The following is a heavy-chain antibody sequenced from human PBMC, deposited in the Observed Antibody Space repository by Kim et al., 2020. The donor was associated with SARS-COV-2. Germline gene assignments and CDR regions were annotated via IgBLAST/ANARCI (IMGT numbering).Heavy chain of an antibody. D-gene: IGHD3-10*01. Sequence: SETLSLTCAVYGGSFSGYYWSWIRQPPGKGLEWIGEINHSGSTNYNPSLKSRVTISVDKSKNQFSLKLSSVTAADTAVYYCARGVMVRGVLDLFYYYAMDVWSQGTTVTVSS. V-gene: IGHV4-34*01. CDR3: ARGVMVRGVLDLFYYYAMDV. CDR1: GGSFSGYY. J-gene: IGHJ6*02. CDR2: INHSGST.